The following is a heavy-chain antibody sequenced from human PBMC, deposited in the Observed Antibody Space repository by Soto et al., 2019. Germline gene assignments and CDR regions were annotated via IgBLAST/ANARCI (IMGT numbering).Heavy chain of an antibody. V-gene: IGHV3-23*01. CDR3: AKAGTDYVWGSYRFLPYYLDY. J-gene: IGHJ4*02. D-gene: IGHD3-16*02. CDR2: ISGSDGST. Sequence: GGSLRLSCAASGFTFSSYAMSWVRQAPGKGLEWVSAISGSDGSTYYADSVKGRFTISRDNSKNTLYLQMNSLRAEDTAVYYCAKAGTDYVWGSYRFLPYYLDYWGQGTLVTVSS. CDR1: GFTFSSYA.